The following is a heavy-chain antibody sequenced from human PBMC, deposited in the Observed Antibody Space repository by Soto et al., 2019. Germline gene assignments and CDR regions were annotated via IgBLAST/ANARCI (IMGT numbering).Heavy chain of an antibody. CDR3: ARDRRGPFDP. CDR1: GGSFSSGRYY. V-gene: IGHV4-61*01. CDR2: IYYSGST. D-gene: IGHD6-6*01. J-gene: IGHJ5*02. Sequence: PAEPLASTGTVSGGSFSSGRYYWSWIRQPPGKGLEWIGYIYYSGSTNYNPSLTSRVTLSVDPSKNQCSPKLRSVTVEDTAVYYCARDRRGPFDPWGQGTLVTISS.